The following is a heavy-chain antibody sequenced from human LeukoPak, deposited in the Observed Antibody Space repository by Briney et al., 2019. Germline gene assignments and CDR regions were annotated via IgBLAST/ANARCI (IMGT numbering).Heavy chain of an antibody. CDR3: ARDRLKDIVVVPAAPYYYYYYGMDV. CDR2: INSDGSST. Sequence: PGGSLRLSCAASGFTFSSYWMHWVRQAPGKGLVWVSRINSDGSSTSYADSVKGRFTISRDNAKNTLYLQMNSLRAEDTAVYYCARDRLKDIVVVPAAPYYYYYYGMDVWGKGTTVTVSS. CDR1: GFTFSSYW. D-gene: IGHD2-2*01. J-gene: IGHJ6*04. V-gene: IGHV3-74*01.